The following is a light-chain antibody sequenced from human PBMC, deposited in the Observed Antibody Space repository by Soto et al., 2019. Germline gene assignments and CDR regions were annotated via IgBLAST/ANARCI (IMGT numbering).Light chain of an antibody. J-gene: IGLJ1*01. CDR3: ATWHDSFYV. CDR2: TNN. Sequence: QSVLTQPPSASGTPGQIVTVSCSGSTSDIGTNAVNWFQHLPGTAPRLLIYTNNQRPSGVPDRFSGSKSGTSASLAISGLQSEDEATYYCATWHDSFYVFGNGTKVTVL. CDR1: TSDIGTNA. V-gene: IGLV1-44*01.